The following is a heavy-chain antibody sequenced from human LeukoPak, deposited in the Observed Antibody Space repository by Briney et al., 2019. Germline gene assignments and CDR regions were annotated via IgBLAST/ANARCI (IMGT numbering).Heavy chain of an antibody. CDR2: IIPIFGTA. CDR1: GGSFSSYA. Sequence: VASVKVSCKASGGSFSSYAISWVRQAPGQGLEWMGGIIPIFGTANYAQKFQGRVTITADESTSTAYMELSSMRSEDTAVYYRARPPRGDYDFWRGYYQNYYYYYMDVWGKGTTVTVSS. J-gene: IGHJ6*03. V-gene: IGHV1-69*13. D-gene: IGHD3-3*01. CDR3: ARPPRGDYDFWRGYYQNYYYYYMDV.